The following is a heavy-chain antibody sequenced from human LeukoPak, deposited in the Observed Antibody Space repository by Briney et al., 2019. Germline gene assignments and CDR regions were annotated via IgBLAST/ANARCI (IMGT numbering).Heavy chain of an antibody. V-gene: IGHV3-21*01. CDR1: GFTFSSYS. Sequence: GGSLRLSCAASGFTFSSYSMNWVRRAPGKGLEWVSSISSGSSYIYYADSVKGRFTISRDNAKNSLYLQMNSLRAEDTAVYYCARDYIWGSYRYTGSHDYWGQGTLVTVSS. J-gene: IGHJ4*02. D-gene: IGHD3-16*02. CDR3: ARDYIWGSYRYTGSHDY. CDR2: ISSGSSYI.